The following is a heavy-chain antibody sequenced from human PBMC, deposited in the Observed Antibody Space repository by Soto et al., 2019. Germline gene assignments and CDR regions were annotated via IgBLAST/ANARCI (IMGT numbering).Heavy chain of an antibody. CDR2: MNAKSGDT. CDR3: ARGNTFNHAGFDL. D-gene: IGHD3-9*01. V-gene: IGHV1-8*01. CDR1: GYTFSDFD. Sequence: ASVKVSCKASGYTFSDFDINWLRQASGQGPEWMGWMNAKSGDTFSAQRLQGKFNMTWDTSLSTAYMEVGSLTSDDAAIYYCARGNTFNHAGFDLWGEGTTVSVSS. J-gene: IGHJ6*04.